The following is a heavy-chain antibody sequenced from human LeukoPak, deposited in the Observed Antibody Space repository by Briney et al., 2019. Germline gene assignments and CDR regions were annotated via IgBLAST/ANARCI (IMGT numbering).Heavy chain of an antibody. Sequence: SETLSLTCTVSGGSISSSSYYWGWIRQPPGKGLEWIGSIYYSGSTYYNPSLKSRVTISVDTSKNQFSLKLSSVTAADTAVYYCASFIATYTEGVYWGQGTLVTVSS. V-gene: IGHV4-39*07. J-gene: IGHJ4*02. CDR1: GGSISSSSYY. CDR2: IYYSGST. CDR3: ASFIATYTEGVY. D-gene: IGHD1-26*01.